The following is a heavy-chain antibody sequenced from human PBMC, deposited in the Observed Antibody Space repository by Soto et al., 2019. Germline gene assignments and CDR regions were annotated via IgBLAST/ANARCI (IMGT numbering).Heavy chain of an antibody. V-gene: IGHV1-24*01. CDR3: ATTGTRSWGFDY. Sequence: ASVKVSCKVSGYTLTELSMHWVRQAPGKGLEWMGGFDPEDGETIYAQKFQGRVTMTEDTSTDTAYMELSSLRSEDTAVYYCATTGTRSWGFDYWGQGTLVTVSS. D-gene: IGHD1-1*01. CDR2: FDPEDGET. CDR1: GYTLTELS. J-gene: IGHJ4*02.